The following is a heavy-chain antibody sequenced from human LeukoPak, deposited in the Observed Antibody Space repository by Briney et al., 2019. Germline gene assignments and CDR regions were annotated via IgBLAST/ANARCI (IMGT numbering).Heavy chain of an antibody. CDR3: ARGGWELELDY. Sequence: SETLSLTCTVTGGSISNYYWSWIRQTPGKGLEWIGYIYTSGSTNCNPSLKSQVTMSIDTSKNRFSLKLSSVTAADTAVYYCARGGWELELDYWGQGILVTVSS. V-gene: IGHV4-59*01. J-gene: IGHJ4*02. CDR1: GGSISNYY. D-gene: IGHD1-26*01. CDR2: IYTSGST.